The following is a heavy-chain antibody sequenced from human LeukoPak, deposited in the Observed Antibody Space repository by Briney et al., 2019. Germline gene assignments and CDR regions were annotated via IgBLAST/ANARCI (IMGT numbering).Heavy chain of an antibody. V-gene: IGHV3-13*01. D-gene: IGHD3-10*01. CDR2: IGTTGDA. Sequence: GGSLRLSCAASGFTFSRYDMHWVRQVTGKYLEWVSAIGTTGDAYYPGSVKGRFTISRENAKNSLYLQMNSLRAGDTAVYYCARAVAAARGVNYFDYWGQGTLVTVSS. J-gene: IGHJ4*02. CDR1: GFTFSRYD. CDR3: ARAVAAARGVNYFDY.